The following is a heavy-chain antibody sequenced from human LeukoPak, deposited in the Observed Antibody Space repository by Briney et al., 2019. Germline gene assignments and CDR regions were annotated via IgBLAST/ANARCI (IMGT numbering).Heavy chain of an antibody. Sequence: GASVKVSCKASGYTFTGYYMHWVRQAPGQGLEGMGGINPNSGGSNYAQMFQGRVTMTRDTSISTAYMELSRLRSDDTAVYYCARDTVDKAMVGLNDAGEIWGQGTMVSVSS. V-gene: IGHV1-2*02. J-gene: IGHJ3*02. CDR2: INPNSGGS. CDR3: ARDTVDKAMVGLNDAGEI. D-gene: IGHD5-18*01. CDR1: GYTFTGYY.